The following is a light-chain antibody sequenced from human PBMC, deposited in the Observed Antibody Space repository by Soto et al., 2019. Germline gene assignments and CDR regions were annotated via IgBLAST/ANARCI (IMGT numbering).Light chain of an antibody. CDR3: QQYNNWPPSIT. CDR2: GAS. Sequence: EIVMTQSPATLSVSPGDRTTLSCRTSNSININLAWYQQKPGQAPRLLIYGASTRATGIPARFSGSGSGAEFTLTISSLPSEDFAVYYCQQYNNWPPSITFGQGTRLEIK. J-gene: IGKJ5*01. CDR1: NSININ. V-gene: IGKV3-15*01.